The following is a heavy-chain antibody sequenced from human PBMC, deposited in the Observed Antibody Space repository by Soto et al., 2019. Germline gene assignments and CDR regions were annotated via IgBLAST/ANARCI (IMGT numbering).Heavy chain of an antibody. CDR3: ARAIVGAAASYYYYYGMDV. CDR2: ISSSSYI. J-gene: IGHJ6*02. V-gene: IGHV3-21*01. Sequence: GGSLRLSCAASAFTCSGDNMNWVGEAPRKGLEWVSSISSSSYISYADSVKGRFTISRDNAKSPLYLQMNSLRAEDTAVYYCARAIVGAAASYYYYYGMDVWGQGTTVAVSS. CDR1: AFTCSGDN. D-gene: IGHD2-2*01.